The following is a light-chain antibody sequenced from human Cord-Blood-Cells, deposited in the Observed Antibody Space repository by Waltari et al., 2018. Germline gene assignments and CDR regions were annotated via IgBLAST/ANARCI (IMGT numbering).Light chain of an antibody. V-gene: IGKV4-1*01. CDR1: EIVLYISNNKNY. Sequence: DIVMNQTPDSLDGSLGERATINWKSSEIVLYISNNKNYLAWYHQKPGQPPKLLIYWASTRESGVPDRFSGSGSGTDFTLTISSLQAEYVAVYYCQQYYSTPFTFGPGTKVDIK. J-gene: IGKJ3*01. CDR2: WAS. CDR3: QQYYSTPFT.